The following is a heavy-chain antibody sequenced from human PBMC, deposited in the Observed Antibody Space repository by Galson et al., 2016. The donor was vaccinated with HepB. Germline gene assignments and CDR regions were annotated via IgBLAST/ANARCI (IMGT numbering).Heavy chain of an antibody. CDR1: GFTFSNYA. CDR3: ANGGDYFRFDS. V-gene: IGHV3-23*01. Sequence: SLRLSCAASGFTFSNYAMSWVRQAPGKGLEWVSAIRGSDNSTYYADSVKGRFTISRDNSKNTLYLQMNSLRTEDSALYYCANGGDYFRFDSWGQGALVTASS. D-gene: IGHD4-17*01. CDR2: IRGSDNST. J-gene: IGHJ4*02.